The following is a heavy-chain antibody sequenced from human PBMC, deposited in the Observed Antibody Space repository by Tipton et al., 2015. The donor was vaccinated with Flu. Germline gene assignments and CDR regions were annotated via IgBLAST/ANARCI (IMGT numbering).Heavy chain of an antibody. Sequence: LRLSCVVSGDSIRSSGYYWGWIRQPPGKGLEWIGNTFHSGETYLNPSLKSRVTISIDTSKNEFSLNLRSVIAADTAVYFCARGVFYYDSSGYHYFDYWGQGNLVTVSS. CDR3: ARGVFYYDSSGYHYFDY. J-gene: IGHJ4*02. D-gene: IGHD3-22*01. CDR1: GDSIRSSGYY. CDR2: TFHSGET. V-gene: IGHV4-38-2*01.